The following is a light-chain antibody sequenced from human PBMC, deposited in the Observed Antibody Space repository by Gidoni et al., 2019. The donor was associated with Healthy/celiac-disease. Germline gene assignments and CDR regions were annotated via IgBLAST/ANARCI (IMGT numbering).Light chain of an antibody. J-gene: IGKJ3*01. CDR3: QQYYSTPFT. Sequence: DIVMTQSPASLALSLGERATINCKSSQSVLYSSNNKNYLAWYQQKPGQPPKLLIYWASTRESGVPDRFSGSGSGTDFTLTISSLQAEDVAVYYCQQYYSTPFTFGPXTKVDIK. CDR2: WAS. V-gene: IGKV4-1*01. CDR1: QSVLYSSNNKNY.